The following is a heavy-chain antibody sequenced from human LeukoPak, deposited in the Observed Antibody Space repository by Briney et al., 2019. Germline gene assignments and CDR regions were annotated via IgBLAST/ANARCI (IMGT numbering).Heavy chain of an antibody. Sequence: KSSETLSLTCAVSGYSISSGYYWGWIRQAPGKGLEWIGSIYHSGSTYYNPSLKSRVTISVDTSKNQFSLKLSSVTAADTAVYYCAGTLDIVVVVAALYYWGQGTLVTVSS. V-gene: IGHV4-38-2*01. J-gene: IGHJ4*02. CDR1: GYSISSGYY. CDR2: IYHSGST. CDR3: AGTLDIVVVVAALYY. D-gene: IGHD2-15*01.